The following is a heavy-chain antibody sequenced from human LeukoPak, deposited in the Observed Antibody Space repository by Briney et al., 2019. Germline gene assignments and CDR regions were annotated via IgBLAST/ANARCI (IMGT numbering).Heavy chain of an antibody. D-gene: IGHD6-13*01. CDR2: IHSDGKT. CDR1: GFTVSWNY. V-gene: IGHV3-53*01. CDR3: ARDVSAGSYLFDY. J-gene: IGHJ4*02. Sequence: TGGSLRLSCAASGFTVSWNYMSWVRQAPGKGLEWVSVIHSDGKTDYADSVKGRFTISRDSSKNTLNLQMNSLRVEDTAVYYCARDVSAGSYLFDYWGQGTLVTVSS.